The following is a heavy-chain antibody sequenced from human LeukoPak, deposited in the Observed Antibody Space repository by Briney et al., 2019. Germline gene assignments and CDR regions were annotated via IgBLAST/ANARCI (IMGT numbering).Heavy chain of an antibody. CDR1: GFIFSTNR. CDR2: INQDGSDT. J-gene: IGHJ4*02. D-gene: IGHD3-16*01. CDR3: ARNYD. V-gene: IGHV3-7*04. Sequence: GWSLLLSCAASGFIFSTNRMTWVRQAPGKGLEWVANINQDGSDTYYVDSVKGRFTISRDNAKNSLYLQMNSLRAEDTAVYYCARNYDWGQGTLVTVSS.